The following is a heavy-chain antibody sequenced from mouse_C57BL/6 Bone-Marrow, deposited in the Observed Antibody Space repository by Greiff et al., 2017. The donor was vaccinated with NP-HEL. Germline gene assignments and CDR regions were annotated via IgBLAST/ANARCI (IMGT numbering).Heavy chain of an antibody. CDR1: GYSFTGYY. V-gene: IGHV1-42*01. Sequence: EVQLQQSGPELVKPGASVKISCKASGYSFTGYYMNWVKQSPEKSLEWIGEINPSTGGTTYNQKFKAKATLTVDKSSSTAYMQLKSLTSEDSAVYYCARLKGYYRYFDVGGTGTTVTVSS. D-gene: IGHD2-12*01. J-gene: IGHJ1*03. CDR2: INPSTGGT. CDR3: ARLKGYYRYFDV.